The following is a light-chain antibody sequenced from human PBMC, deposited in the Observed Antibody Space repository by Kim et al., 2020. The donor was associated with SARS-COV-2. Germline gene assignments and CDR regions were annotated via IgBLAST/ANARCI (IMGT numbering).Light chain of an antibody. Sequence: DIQMTQSPSTLSASVGDRVTLTSRASQSVNSWLAWYQQKPGKGPKLLIYDASSLESGVPSRFYGSGSGTEFTLTISSRQADDFATYYCQQYKSSTPTFGQGTKVDIK. J-gene: IGKJ1*01. CDR2: DAS. CDR1: QSVNSW. V-gene: IGKV1-5*01. CDR3: QQYKSSTPT.